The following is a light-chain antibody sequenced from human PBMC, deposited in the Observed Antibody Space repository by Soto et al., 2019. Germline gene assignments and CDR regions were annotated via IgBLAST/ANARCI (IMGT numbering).Light chain of an antibody. V-gene: IGKV3-11*01. CDR1: QSVSSY. Sequence: EIVLTQSPATLSLSPGDRATLSCRASQSVSSYLAWYQQKPGQAPRLLIYDASNRATGIPARFSGSGSGTDFTLTITRLEPEDLAVYYCQQSYTWPRTFGQGTKVDIK. J-gene: IGKJ1*01. CDR3: QQSYTWPRT. CDR2: DAS.